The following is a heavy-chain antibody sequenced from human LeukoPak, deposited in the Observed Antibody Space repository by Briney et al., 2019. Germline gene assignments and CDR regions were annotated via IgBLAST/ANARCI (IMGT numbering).Heavy chain of an antibody. Sequence: GGSLRLSCTVSGSTVSSNSMSWVRQAPGKGLEWVSFIYSDNTHYSDSVKGRFTISRDNSKNTLYLQMNSLRAEDTAVYYCATSLTSRFDYWGQGTLVTVSS. V-gene: IGHV3-53*01. CDR2: IYSDNT. D-gene: IGHD3-16*01. CDR1: GSTVSSNS. CDR3: ATSLTSRFDY. J-gene: IGHJ4*02.